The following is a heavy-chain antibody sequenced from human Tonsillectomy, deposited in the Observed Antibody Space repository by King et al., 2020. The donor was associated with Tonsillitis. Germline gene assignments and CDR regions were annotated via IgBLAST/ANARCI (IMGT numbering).Heavy chain of an antibody. J-gene: IGHJ4*02. CDR3: CGGYSGDVPRTDY. Sequence: QLQESGPGLVKPSETLSLTCTVSGGSISRRNYYWGWIRQPPGKGLEWIGSIYYSGSTHYNTSLKSRVTISVDTSKNQFCLTLSSVTAADPAMYYCCGGYSGDVPRTDYWGQGPLVTVPS. V-gene: IGHV4-39*01. CDR1: GGSISRRNYY. D-gene: IGHD5-12*01. CDR2: IYYSGST.